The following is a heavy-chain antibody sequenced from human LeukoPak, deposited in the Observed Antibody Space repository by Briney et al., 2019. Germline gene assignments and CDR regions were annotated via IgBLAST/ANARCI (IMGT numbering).Heavy chain of an antibody. CDR3: ARGLGFCSGVTCYALPDYSGMAF. CDR2: INHSGST. CDR1: GGSFSGYY. J-gene: IGHJ6*02. D-gene: IGHD2-15*01. Sequence: PSETLSLTCAVYGGSFSGYYWSWIRQPPGKGLEWIGEINHSGSTNYNPSLKSRVTISVDTSKNQFSLKLSSVTAADTAVYYCARGLGFCSGVTCYALPDYSGMAFWAKGPRSPSP. V-gene: IGHV4-34*01.